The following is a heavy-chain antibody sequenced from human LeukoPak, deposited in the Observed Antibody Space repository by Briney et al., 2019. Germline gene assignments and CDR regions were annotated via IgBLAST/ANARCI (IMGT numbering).Heavy chain of an antibody. Sequence: SSETLSLTCTVSGGSISSSSYYWGWIRQRPGEGLEWIGDISYSGTTYYNPSLRSRVTMSVDTSKNQFSLKLTSVTVADSAVYYCARHQHQQPHDSWGQGTLVTVSS. J-gene: IGHJ4*02. D-gene: IGHD6-13*01. V-gene: IGHV4-39*01. CDR2: ISYSGTT. CDR1: GGSISSSSYY. CDR3: ARHQHQQPHDS.